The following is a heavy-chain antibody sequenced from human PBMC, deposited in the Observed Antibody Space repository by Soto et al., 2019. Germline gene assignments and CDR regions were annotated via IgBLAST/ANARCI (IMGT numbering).Heavy chain of an antibody. Sequence: EVQLLESGGGLVQPGGSLRLSCAASGFTFSSYAMSWVRQAPGKGLEWVSAISGSSGSTYFADSVKGRFTISRDNSKNTLYLQMISLRAEDTVVYYCAKDRGSSVDDAFDIWGQGTMVTVSS. CDR2: ISGSSGST. V-gene: IGHV3-23*01. CDR3: AKDRGSSVDDAFDI. D-gene: IGHD1-26*01. CDR1: GFTFSSYA. J-gene: IGHJ3*02.